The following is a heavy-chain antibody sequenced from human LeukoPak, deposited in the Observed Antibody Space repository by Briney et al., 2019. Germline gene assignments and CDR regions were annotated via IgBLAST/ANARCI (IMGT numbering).Heavy chain of an antibody. CDR3: AKDVAGYSYGPGDY. V-gene: IGHV3-23*01. J-gene: IGHJ4*02. D-gene: IGHD5-18*01. Sequence: GGSLRLSCAASGFTFSSYAMSWVRQAPGKGLEWVSAISGSGGSTYYADSVKGRFTISRDNSKSTLYLQMNSLRAEDTAVYYCAKDVAGYSYGPGDYWGQGTLVTVSS. CDR2: ISGSGGST. CDR1: GFTFSSYA.